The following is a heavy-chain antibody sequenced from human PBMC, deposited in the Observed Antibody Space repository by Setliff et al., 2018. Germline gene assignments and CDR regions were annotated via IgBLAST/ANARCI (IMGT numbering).Heavy chain of an antibody. D-gene: IGHD6-19*01. CDR1: GNGFTDLW. Sequence: GESLKISCKVSGNGFTDLWIAWVRQTPGKGLEWMGIIHPADYDTRYSPSLQGQVTFSADRSISTAHLQWDSLKASDTAVYYCAREGSSAWYGGGVDYWGQGTLVTVSS. J-gene: IGHJ4*02. CDR3: AREGSSAWYGGGVDY. V-gene: IGHV5-51*01. CDR2: IHPADYDT.